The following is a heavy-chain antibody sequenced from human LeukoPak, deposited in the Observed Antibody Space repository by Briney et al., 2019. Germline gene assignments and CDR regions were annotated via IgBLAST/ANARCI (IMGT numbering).Heavy chain of an antibody. CDR3: AREGGPYRPLDY. J-gene: IGHJ4*02. Sequence: SETLSLTCGVSGGSISNTNWWTWVRQPTGMGLEWIGEVNLQGNTNYNPSLKSRVAISVDKSENHISLKLTSVTAADTAVYYCAREGGPYRPLDYSGQGTLVTVAS. CDR2: VNLQGNT. CDR1: GGSISNTNW. V-gene: IGHV4-4*02.